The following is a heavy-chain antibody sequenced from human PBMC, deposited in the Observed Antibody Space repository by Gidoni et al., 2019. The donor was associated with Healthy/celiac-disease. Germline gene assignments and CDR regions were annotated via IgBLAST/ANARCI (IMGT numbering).Heavy chain of an antibody. V-gene: IGHV4-59*01. D-gene: IGHD5-12*01. J-gene: IGHJ6*03. Sequence: QVQLQESGPGLVKPSETLSLTCTVSGGSISSYYWSWIRQPPGKGLEWIGYVYYGGSTNYNPSLKSRVTISVDTSKNQFSLKLRSLTAADTAVYYCARDRGDGYNHYYYYMDVWGKGTTVTVSS. CDR1: GGSISSYY. CDR3: ARDRGDGYNHYYYYMDV. CDR2: VYYGGST.